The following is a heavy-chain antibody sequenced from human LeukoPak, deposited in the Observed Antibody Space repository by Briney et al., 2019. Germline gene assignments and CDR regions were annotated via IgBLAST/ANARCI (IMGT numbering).Heavy chain of an antibody. Sequence: GGSLRLSCAASGFTVSSNYMSWVRQAPGKGLEWVSVIYSGGSTYYADSVKGRFAISRDNSKNTLYLQMNSLRAEDTAVYYCARDRGTHAFDIWGQGTMVTVSS. CDR1: GFTVSSNY. V-gene: IGHV3-66*01. CDR2: IYSGGST. D-gene: IGHD3-10*01. CDR3: ARDRGTHAFDI. J-gene: IGHJ3*02.